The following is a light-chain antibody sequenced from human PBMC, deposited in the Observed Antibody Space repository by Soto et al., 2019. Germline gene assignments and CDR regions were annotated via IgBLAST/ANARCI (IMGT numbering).Light chain of an antibody. CDR1: SSDVGGYNY. CDR2: EVS. V-gene: IGLV2-8*01. Sequence: QSALTQPPSASGSPGQSVTISCTGTSSDVGGYNYVSWYQHHPGKAPRLMIYEVSKRPSGVPDRFSGSKSGNTASLTVSGLQAEDEGYYFRNSYADKNKGVFGRGTKLTVL. CDR3: NSYADKNKGV. J-gene: IGLJ3*02.